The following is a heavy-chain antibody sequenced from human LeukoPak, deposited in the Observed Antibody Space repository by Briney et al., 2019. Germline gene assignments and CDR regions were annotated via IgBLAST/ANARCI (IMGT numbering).Heavy chain of an antibody. CDR1: GFTFSRFA. J-gene: IGHJ4*02. Sequence: PGGSLRLSCAASGFTFSRFAMNWVRQAPGKGLEWISYINTDSSDIHYADSVKGRFTISRDNDRNTLFLQLSSLRAEDSAVYYCARDTFQPGLIDSWGQGTLVTVSS. CDR2: INTDSSDI. V-gene: IGHV3-21*05. CDR3: ARDTFQPGLIDS. D-gene: IGHD2-2*01.